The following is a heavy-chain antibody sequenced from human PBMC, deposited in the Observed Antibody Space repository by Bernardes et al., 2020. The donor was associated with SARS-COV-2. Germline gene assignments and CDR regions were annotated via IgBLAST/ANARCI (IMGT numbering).Heavy chain of an antibody. CDR1: GGSISSYY. CDR2: IYYSGST. Sequence: SETLSLTCTVSGGSISSYYWSWIRQPPGKGLEWIGYIYYSGSTKYNPSLKSRVTISVYTSKNQFSLKLSSVTAADTAVYYCARQDIGAIFGVVITPAGMDGWGQGTTGTVSS. CDR3: ARQDIGAIFGVVITPAGMDG. J-gene: IGHJ6*02. V-gene: IGHV4-59*08. D-gene: IGHD3-3*01.